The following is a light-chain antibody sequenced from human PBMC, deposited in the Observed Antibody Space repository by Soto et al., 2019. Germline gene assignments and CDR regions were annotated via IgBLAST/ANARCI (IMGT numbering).Light chain of an antibody. Sequence: QAVVTQEPSLTVSPGGTVTLTRASSTGAVTSGYYPNWFQQKPGQPPRALIYSTTYKHSWTPARFSGSLLGGKAALTLSGVQPEDEADYYCLLFYGDGVVFGGGTQLTVL. CDR2: STT. CDR3: LLFYGDGVV. V-gene: IGLV7-43*01. CDR1: TGAVTSGYY. J-gene: IGLJ2*01.